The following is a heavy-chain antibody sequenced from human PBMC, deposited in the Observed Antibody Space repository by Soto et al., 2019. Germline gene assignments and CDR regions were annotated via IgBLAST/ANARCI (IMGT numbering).Heavy chain of an antibody. Sequence: EVLLVESGGGLVQPGGSLRLSCAASGFTISDHYMDWVRQAPGKGLEWVGRTRNKVSSYTTEYAASVKRRFTISRDDSKNSLYLQMSSLKTEDTAVYFCAREDYGDFFDKWGQGTLVTVSS. CDR1: GFTISDHY. J-gene: IGHJ4*02. V-gene: IGHV3-72*01. D-gene: IGHD4-17*01. CDR2: TRNKVSSYTT. CDR3: AREDYGDFFDK.